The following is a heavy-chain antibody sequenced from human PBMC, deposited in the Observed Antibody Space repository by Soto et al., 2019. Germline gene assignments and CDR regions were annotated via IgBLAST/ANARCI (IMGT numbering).Heavy chain of an antibody. D-gene: IGHD3-22*01. Sequence: QEQLVQSGAEVKKPGYSVKVSCKASGGLFSSYPLSWVRQVPGQGLEWMGGIIPVFQTAYYTQRFQGRVTITADESTNTAYMELSSLRSEDTAIYYCARGGSGYTWFKEFWGQGTLVTVSS. J-gene: IGHJ4*02. CDR1: GGLFSSYP. CDR3: ARGGSGYTWFKEF. CDR2: IIPVFQTA. V-gene: IGHV1-69*01.